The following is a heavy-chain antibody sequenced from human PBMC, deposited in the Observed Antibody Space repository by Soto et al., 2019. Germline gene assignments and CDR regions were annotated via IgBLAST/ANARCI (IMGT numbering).Heavy chain of an antibody. J-gene: IGHJ6*02. CDR3: AREEVQFCSSTSCYMSYYYGMDV. V-gene: IGHV6-1*01. CDR2: TYYRSKWYN. CDR1: GDSVSSNSAA. D-gene: IGHD2-2*02. Sequence: SQTLSLTCAISGDSVSSNSAAWDVIRQCPSRGLEWLGRTYYRSKWYNDYAVSVKSRITINPDTSKNQFSLQLNSVTPEDTAVYYCAREEVQFCSSTSCYMSYYYGMDVWGQGTTVTVS.